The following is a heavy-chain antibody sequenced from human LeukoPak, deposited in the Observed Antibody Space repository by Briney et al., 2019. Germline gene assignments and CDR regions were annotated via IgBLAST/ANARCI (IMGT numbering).Heavy chain of an antibody. Sequence: VGSLRLPCAASGFSLSNYAMSGVRQAPGKGLEGVSTISISGYNTHYADYVKGRFTISRHHPKNTLFLQMNSLTAQDTPVYYCAKRHYYASGTPLYYFDYWGQGTLVTVSS. CDR3: AKRHYYASGTPLYYFDY. D-gene: IGHD3-10*01. V-gene: IGHV3-23*01. CDR2: ISISGYNT. J-gene: IGHJ4*02. CDR1: GFSLSNYA.